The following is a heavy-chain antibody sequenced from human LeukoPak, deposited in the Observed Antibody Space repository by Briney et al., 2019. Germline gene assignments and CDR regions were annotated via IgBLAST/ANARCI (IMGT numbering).Heavy chain of an antibody. CDR2: ISSSSSTI. J-gene: IGHJ4*02. V-gene: IGHV3-48*01. CDR3: ARAPSDYGDYGGIDY. Sequence: GGSLRLSCAASGFTFSSYSMNWVRQAPGKGLEWVSYISSSSSTIYYADSVKGRFTISRDNAKNSLYLQMNSLRAEDTAVYYCARAPSDYGDYGGIDYWGQGTLVTVSS. D-gene: IGHD4-17*01. CDR1: GFTFSSYS.